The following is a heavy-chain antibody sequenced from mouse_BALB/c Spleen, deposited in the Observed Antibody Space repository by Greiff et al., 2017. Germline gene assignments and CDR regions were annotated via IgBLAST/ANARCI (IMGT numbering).Heavy chain of an antibody. CDR1: GYTFTDYA. CDR3: ARSGIYYGKGDAMDY. J-gene: IGHJ4*01. CDR2: ISTYYGDA. V-gene: IGHV1S137*01. Sequence: VKLQESGAELVRPGVSVKISCKGSGYTFTDYAMHWVKQSHAKSLEWIGVISTYYGDASYNQKFKGKATMTVDKSSSTAYMELARLTSEDSAIYYCARSGIYYGKGDAMDYWGQGTSVTVSS. D-gene: IGHD2-1*01.